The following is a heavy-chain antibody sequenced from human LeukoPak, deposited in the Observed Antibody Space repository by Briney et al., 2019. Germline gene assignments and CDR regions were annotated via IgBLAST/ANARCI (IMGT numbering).Heavy chain of an antibody. CDR1: GFTFSSYA. Sequence: PGGSLRHSCAASGFTFSSYAMHWVRQAPGKGLEWVAVISYDGSNKYYADSVKGRFTISRDNSKNTLYLQMNSLRAEDTAVYYCARDRSVVVPAAITNYYYGMDVWGQGTTVTVSS. D-gene: IGHD2-2*01. CDR2: ISYDGSNK. V-gene: IGHV3-30-3*01. J-gene: IGHJ6*02. CDR3: ARDRSVVVPAAITNYYYGMDV.